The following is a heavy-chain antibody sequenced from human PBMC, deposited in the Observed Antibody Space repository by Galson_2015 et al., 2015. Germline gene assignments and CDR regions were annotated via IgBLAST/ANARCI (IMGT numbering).Heavy chain of an antibody. CDR3: ARDLRDRGGDCYCVGNFDY. V-gene: IGHV3-48*02. J-gene: IGHJ4*02. CDR2: ISSSSSTI. CDR1: GFTFSSYS. Sequence: SLRLSCAASGFTFSSYSMNWVRQAPGKGLEWVSYISSSSSTIYYEDSVKGRFTISRDNAKNSLYLQMNSLRDEDTAVYYCARDLRDRGGDCYCVGNFDYWGQGTLVTVSS. D-gene: IGHD2-21*02.